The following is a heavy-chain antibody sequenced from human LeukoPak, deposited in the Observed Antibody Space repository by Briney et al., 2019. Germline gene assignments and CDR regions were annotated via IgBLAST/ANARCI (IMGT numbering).Heavy chain of an antibody. D-gene: IGHD3-16*02. CDR2: ISTYNGNT. Sequence: ASVKVSCKTPGYSFTRFGLTWVRQAPGQGLEWMGWISTYNGNTNYAQRLQGRVTITTDTSTSTAYMELRSLRSDDGAVYYCAWGITMAFWGVFVMGDYFDYWGQGTLVTVSS. CDR3: AWGITMAFWGVFVMGDYFDY. CDR1: GYSFTRFG. V-gene: IGHV1-18*01. J-gene: IGHJ4*02.